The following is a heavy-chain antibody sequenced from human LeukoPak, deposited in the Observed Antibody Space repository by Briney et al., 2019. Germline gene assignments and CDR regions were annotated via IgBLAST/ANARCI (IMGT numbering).Heavy chain of an antibody. CDR1: GYIFSTYW. CDR2: IYPGDSDT. CDR3: ARASRDGYNQNFDH. V-gene: IGHV5-51*01. J-gene: IGHJ4*02. D-gene: IGHD5-24*01. Sequence: GESLKISCKGSGYIFSTYWIAWVRQVPGKGLEWMGIIYPGDSDTRYSLSFQGQVTISADKSVSTAYLQWSSLRASDTAMYYCARASRDGYNQNFDHWGQGTLVTVSS.